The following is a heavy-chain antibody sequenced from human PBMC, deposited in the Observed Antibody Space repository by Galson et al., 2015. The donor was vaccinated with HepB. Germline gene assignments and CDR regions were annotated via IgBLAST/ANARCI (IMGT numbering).Heavy chain of an antibody. Sequence: SVKVSCKASGYTFTSYGISWVRQAPGQGLEWMRWISAYNGNTNYAQKLQGRVTMTTDTSTSTAYMELRSLRSDDTAVYYCARGKLDCSSTSCYGDWFDPWGQGTLVTVSS. CDR3: ARGKLDCSSTSCYGDWFDP. CDR2: ISAYNGNT. J-gene: IGHJ5*02. D-gene: IGHD2-2*01. V-gene: IGHV1-18*01. CDR1: GYTFTSYG.